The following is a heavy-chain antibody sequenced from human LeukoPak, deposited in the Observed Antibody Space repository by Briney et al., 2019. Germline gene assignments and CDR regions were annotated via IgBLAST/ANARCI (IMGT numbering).Heavy chain of an antibody. CDR2: INHSGST. CDR1: GGSFSGYY. Sequence: SETLSLTCAVYGGSFSGYYWSWIRQPPGKGLEWIGKINHSGSTNYNPSLKSRVTISVDTSKNQFSLKLSSVTAADTAVYYCARGRGAITMVRGVSVWFDPWGQGTLVTVSS. J-gene: IGHJ5*02. V-gene: IGHV4-34*01. CDR3: ARGRGAITMVRGVSVWFDP. D-gene: IGHD3-10*01.